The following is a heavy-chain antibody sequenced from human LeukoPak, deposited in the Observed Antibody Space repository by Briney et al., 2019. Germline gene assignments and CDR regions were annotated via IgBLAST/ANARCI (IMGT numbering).Heavy chain of an antibody. J-gene: IGHJ4*01. V-gene: IGHV4-34*01. CDR1: GGSFSGYY. CDR2: INHSGST. Sequence: PSETLSLTCAVYGGSFSGYYWSWIRQPPGKGLEWIGEINHSGSTNYNPSLKSRVTISVDTSKNQFSLKLSSVTAADTAVYYCARGGGYCSGGSCYSRHWGHGTLVTVSS. CDR3: ARGGGYCSGGSCYSRH. D-gene: IGHD2-15*01.